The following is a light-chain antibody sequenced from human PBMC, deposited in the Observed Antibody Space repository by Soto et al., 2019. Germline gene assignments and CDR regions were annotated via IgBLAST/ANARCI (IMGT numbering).Light chain of an antibody. J-gene: IGKJ1*01. CDR3: QKYNSAPWT. CDR1: RGINNY. CDR2: AAS. Sequence: DIQMTQSPSSLSASVGDRVTITCRASRGINNYLAWYQQKPGKVPKLLIYAASTLQPGVPSRFRGGGSGTDFTLTISSLQPADVGNYYCQKYNSAPWTFGPGTKVEIK. V-gene: IGKV1-27*01.